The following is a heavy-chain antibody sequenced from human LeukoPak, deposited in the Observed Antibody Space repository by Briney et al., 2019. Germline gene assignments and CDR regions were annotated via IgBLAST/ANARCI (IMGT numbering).Heavy chain of an antibody. Sequence: GGSLRLSCAASGFTFSSYAMSWVRQAPGKGLEWVSAISGSGGSTYYADSVKGRFTISRDNSKNTLYLQMNSLRAEDTAVYYCAKSSDYYGSGSGDYGGQGTLVTVSS. CDR1: GFTFSSYA. CDR2: ISGSGGST. V-gene: IGHV3-23*01. CDR3: AKSSDYYGSGSGDY. D-gene: IGHD3-10*01. J-gene: IGHJ4*02.